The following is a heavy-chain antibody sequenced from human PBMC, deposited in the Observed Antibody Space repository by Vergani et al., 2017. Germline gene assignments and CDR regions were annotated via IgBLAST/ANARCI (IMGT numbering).Heavy chain of an antibody. J-gene: IGHJ4*02. D-gene: IGHD1-26*01. CDR1: GGSFSGYY. V-gene: IGHV4-34*01. CDR2: INHSGST. Sequence: QVQLQQWGAGLLKPSETLSLTCAVYGGSFSGYYWSWIRQPPGKGLEWIGEINHSGSTNYNPSLKSRVTISVDTSKNQFSLKLSSVTAADTAVYYCARESYRGSYYGGVVDYWGQGTLVTVSS. CDR3: ARESYRGSYYGGVVDY.